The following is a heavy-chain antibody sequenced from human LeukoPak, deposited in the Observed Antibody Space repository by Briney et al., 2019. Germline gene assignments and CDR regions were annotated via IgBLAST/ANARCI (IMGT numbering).Heavy chain of an antibody. CDR3: ASRSALTGYLYYYYGMDV. V-gene: IGHV4-34*01. CDR1: GGSFSGYY. J-gene: IGHJ6*04. CDR2: INHSGST. Sequence: SETLSLTCAVYGGSFSGYYWSWIRQPPGKGLGWIGEINHSGSTNYNPSLKSRVTISVDTSTNQFSLKLSSVTAADTAVYYCASRSALTGYLYYYYGMDVWGKGTTVTVSS. D-gene: IGHD3-9*01.